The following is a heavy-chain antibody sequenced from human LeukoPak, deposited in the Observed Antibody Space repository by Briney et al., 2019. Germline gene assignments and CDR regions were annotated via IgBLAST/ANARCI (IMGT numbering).Heavy chain of an antibody. CDR3: ARVKPNYYDSSAYGTFDI. V-gene: IGHV1-46*01. CDR1: GYTFTSYY. CDR2: INPSGGST. Sequence: ASVKVSCKASGYTFTSYYMHWVRQAPGQGREWMGIINPSGGSTSYAQKFQGRVTMTRDTSTSTIYMELSSLRSEDTAVYYCARVKPNYYDSSAYGTFDIWGQGTMVTVSS. J-gene: IGHJ3*02. D-gene: IGHD3-22*01.